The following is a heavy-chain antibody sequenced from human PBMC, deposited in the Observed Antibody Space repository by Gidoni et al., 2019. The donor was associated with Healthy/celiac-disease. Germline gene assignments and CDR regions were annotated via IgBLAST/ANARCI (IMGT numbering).Heavy chain of an antibody. CDR1: GGSFSGYY. J-gene: IGHJ5*02. D-gene: IGHD6-13*01. CDR2: INHSGST. Sequence: QVQLQQWGAGLLKPSETLSLTCAVYGGSFSGYYWSWIRQPPGQGLEWIGEINHSGSTNYNPSLKSRVTISVDTSKNQFSLKLSSVTAADTAVYYCARVGAIAAAGNWFDPWGQGTLVTVSS. V-gene: IGHV4-34*01. CDR3: ARVGAIAAAGNWFDP.